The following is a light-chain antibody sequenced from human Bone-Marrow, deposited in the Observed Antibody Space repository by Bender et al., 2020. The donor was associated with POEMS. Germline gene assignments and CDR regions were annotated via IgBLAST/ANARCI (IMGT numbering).Light chain of an antibody. J-gene: IGLJ2*01. V-gene: IGLV2-14*03. CDR3: SSYVDSNTVV. CDR2: DVN. CDR1: SSDVGGYDY. Sequence: QSALTQPASVSGSPGQSIIISCTGTSSDVGGYDYVAWYQHHPGKAPKALIYDVNNRPSGVSSRFSGSKAGNAASLTISGLQAEDEADYYCSSYVDSNTVVFGGGTSVTVL.